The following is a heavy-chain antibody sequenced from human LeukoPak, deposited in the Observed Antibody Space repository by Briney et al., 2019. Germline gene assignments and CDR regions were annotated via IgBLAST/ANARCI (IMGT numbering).Heavy chain of an antibody. J-gene: IGHJ3*02. Sequence: GGSLRLSCAASGFTFDDYGMSWVRQAPGKGLXXXXGINWNGGSTGYADSVKGRFTISRDNAKNSLYLQMNSLRAEDTALYYCARLGVGATRDAFDIWGQGTMVTVSS. CDR2: INWNGGST. D-gene: IGHD1-26*01. CDR3: ARLGVGATRDAFDI. V-gene: IGHV3-20*04. CDR1: GFTFDDYG.